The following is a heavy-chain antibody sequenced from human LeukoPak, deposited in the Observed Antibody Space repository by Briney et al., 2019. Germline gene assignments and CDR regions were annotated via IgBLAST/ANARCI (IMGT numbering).Heavy chain of an antibody. V-gene: IGHV1-46*03. D-gene: IGHD2-8*01. Sequence: ASVKVSCKASGYTFTSYYMHWVRKAPGQGLEWMGIINPSGGSTSYAQKSQGRVTMTRDTSTSTVYMELSSLRSEDTAVYYCARMYVDAFDIWGQGTMVTVSS. CDR1: GYTFTSYY. CDR3: ARMYVDAFDI. CDR2: INPSGGST. J-gene: IGHJ3*02.